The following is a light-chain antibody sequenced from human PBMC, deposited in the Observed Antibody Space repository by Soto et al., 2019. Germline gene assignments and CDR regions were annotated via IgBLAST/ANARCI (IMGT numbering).Light chain of an antibody. V-gene: IGLV1-51*01. Sequence: QSVLTQPPSVSAAPGQKVTISGSGSSSNIGNNYVSWYQHVPGTAPKLLIYDNNERPSGIPDRFSGSKSGTSATLGITGLQTGDEADYHCGTWDSSLSAVVFGGGTKLTVL. CDR2: DNN. CDR1: SSNIGNNY. J-gene: IGLJ3*02. CDR3: GTWDSSLSAVV.